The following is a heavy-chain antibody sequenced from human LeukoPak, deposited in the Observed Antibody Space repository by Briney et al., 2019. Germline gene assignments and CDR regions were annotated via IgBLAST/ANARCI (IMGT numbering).Heavy chain of an antibody. V-gene: IGHV1-69*13. J-gene: IGHJ5*02. CDR1: GGTFSSYA. D-gene: IGHD1-26*01. Sequence: GASVKVSCKASGGTFSSYAISWARQAPGQGLEWMGGIIPIFGTANYAQKFQGRVTITADESTSTAYMELSSLRSEDTAVYYCARCYSGSYYWFDPWGQGTLATVSS. CDR3: ARCYSGSYYWFDP. CDR2: IIPIFGTA.